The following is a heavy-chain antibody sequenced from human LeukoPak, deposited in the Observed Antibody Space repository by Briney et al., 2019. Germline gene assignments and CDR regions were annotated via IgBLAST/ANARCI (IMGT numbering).Heavy chain of an antibody. J-gene: IGHJ4*02. Sequence: ETLSLTCTVSGGSISSSSYYWGWIRQPPGKGLEWVSSISSSSSYIYYADSVKGRFTISRDNAKNSLYLQMNSLRAEDTAVYYCARDRGMVRGVIDYWGQGTLVTVSS. D-gene: IGHD3-10*01. CDR1: GGSISSSS. CDR2: ISSSSSYI. V-gene: IGHV3-21*01. CDR3: ARDRGMVRGVIDY.